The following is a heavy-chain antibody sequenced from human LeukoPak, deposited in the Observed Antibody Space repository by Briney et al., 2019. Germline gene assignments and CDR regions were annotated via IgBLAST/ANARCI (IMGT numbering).Heavy chain of an antibody. CDR1: GFTFSSYG. J-gene: IGHJ4*02. Sequence: GGSLRLSCAASGFTFSSYGMHWVRQAPGKGLEWVAFIRYDGSNKYYADSVKGRFTISRDNAKNSLCLQMNSLRAEDTAVYYCARRRYSGSSQHFDYWGLGTLVTVSS. V-gene: IGHV3-30*02. CDR2: IRYDGSNK. D-gene: IGHD1-26*01. CDR3: ARRRYSGSSQHFDY.